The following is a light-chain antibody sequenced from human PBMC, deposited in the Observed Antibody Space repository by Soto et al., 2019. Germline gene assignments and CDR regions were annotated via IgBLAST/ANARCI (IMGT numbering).Light chain of an antibody. CDR1: RSVSSY. Sequence: DIQMTQSPSSLSAYVGDRVTITCRASRSVSSYLSWYQQKPGKAPKLLIDVVSSLQSGVPSRFSGSGSGTDFTLTIRSLQPEDFETYYCQQSHSIPLTFGQGTKVEIK. CDR3: QQSHSIPLT. V-gene: IGKV1-39*01. J-gene: IGKJ1*01. CDR2: VVS.